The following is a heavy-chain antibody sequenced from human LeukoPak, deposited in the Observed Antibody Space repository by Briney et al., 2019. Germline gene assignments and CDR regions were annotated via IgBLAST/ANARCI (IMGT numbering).Heavy chain of an antibody. CDR1: GFTFSSYW. D-gene: IGHD2-15*01. V-gene: IGHV3-74*01. CDR2: INSDGSST. CDR3: AKEAKDIVVVVAATGYYFDY. Sequence: GGSLRLSCAASGFTFSSYWMHWVRQAPGKGLVWVSRINSDGSSTSYADSVKGRFTISRDNAKNTLYLQMNSLRAEDTAVYYCAKEAKDIVVVVAATGYYFDYWGQGTLVTVSS. J-gene: IGHJ4*02.